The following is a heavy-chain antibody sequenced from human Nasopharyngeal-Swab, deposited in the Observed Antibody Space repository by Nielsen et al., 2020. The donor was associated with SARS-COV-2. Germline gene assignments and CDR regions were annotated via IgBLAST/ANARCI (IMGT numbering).Heavy chain of an antibody. CDR3: AREGYCSSTSCLHFDY. Sequence: GESLKISCAASGFTFSDYYMSWIRQTPGQGLEWVSYISSSGSTIYYADSVKGRFTISRDNAKNSLYLQMNSLRAEDTAVYYCAREGYCSSTSCLHFDYWGQGTLVTVSS. CDR1: GFTFSDYY. J-gene: IGHJ4*02. V-gene: IGHV3-11*04. D-gene: IGHD2-2*01. CDR2: ISSSGSTI.